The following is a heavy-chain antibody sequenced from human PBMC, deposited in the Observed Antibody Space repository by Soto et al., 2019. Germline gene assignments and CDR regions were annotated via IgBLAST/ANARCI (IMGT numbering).Heavy chain of an antibody. CDR3: TRDASRDSSARGWFDP. D-gene: IGHD6-13*01. CDR1: GFTFRSFT. CDR2: ISSNSAYI. J-gene: IGHJ5*02. V-gene: IGHV3-21*01. Sequence: PGGSLRLSCAASGFTFRSFTMNWVRQAPGKGLEWVSTISSNSAYIYYTDALRGRFTISRDNAKNSLHLQMNSLRAEDTAVYYCTRDASRDSSARGWFDPWGPGTLGT.